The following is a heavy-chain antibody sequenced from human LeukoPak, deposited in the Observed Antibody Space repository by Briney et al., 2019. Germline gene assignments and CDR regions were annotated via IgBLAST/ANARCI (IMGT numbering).Heavy chain of an antibody. CDR3: AKGTGYTSSSGSVLDY. D-gene: IGHD6-6*01. Sequence: GGSLRLSCVASGFTFSSSAMTWVRQAPGKGLEWVSAISGGGGSTYYADSVRGRFTISRDNSRDTLSLQMHSLRAEDTAVYYCAKGTGYTSSSGSVLDYWGQGTLVTVSS. V-gene: IGHV3-23*01. J-gene: IGHJ4*02. CDR2: ISGGGGST. CDR1: GFTFSSSA.